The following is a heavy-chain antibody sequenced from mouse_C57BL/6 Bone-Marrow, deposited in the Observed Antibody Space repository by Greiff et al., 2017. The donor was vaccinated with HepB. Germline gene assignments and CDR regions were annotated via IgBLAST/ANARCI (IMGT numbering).Heavy chain of an antibody. D-gene: IGHD4-1*01. J-gene: IGHJ2*01. Sequence: QVQLQQPGAELVRPGNSVKLSCKASGYTFTSYWMHWVKQRPGQGLEWIGVIDPSDSYTNYNQKCKGKATLTVDTSSSTAYMQLSSLTSEDSAVYYCARPSEGYWGQGTTLTVSS. CDR1: GYTFTSYW. V-gene: IGHV1-59*01. CDR3: ARPSEGY. CDR2: IDPSDSYT.